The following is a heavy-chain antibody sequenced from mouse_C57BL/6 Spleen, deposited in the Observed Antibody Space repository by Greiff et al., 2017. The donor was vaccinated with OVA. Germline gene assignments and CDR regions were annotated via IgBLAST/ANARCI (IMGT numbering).Heavy chain of an antibody. D-gene: IGHD1-1*01. J-gene: IGHJ2*01. Sequence: EVKLVESGGGLVKPGGSLKLSCAASGFTFSDYGMPWVRQAPEKGLEWVAYISRGSSTIYYADTVKGRFTISRDNYTNTPFLQMTSLRSEDTAMYYCARGGYGSSYGDWGQGTTLTVSS. CDR1: GFTFSDYG. V-gene: IGHV5-17*01. CDR3: ARGGYGSSYGD. CDR2: ISRGSSTI.